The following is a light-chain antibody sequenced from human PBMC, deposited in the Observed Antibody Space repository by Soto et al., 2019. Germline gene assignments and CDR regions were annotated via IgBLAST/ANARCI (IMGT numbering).Light chain of an antibody. CDR3: QQYNSYFLT. CDR1: QSISTW. J-gene: IGKJ4*01. Sequence: DIQMTQSPSTLSASIGDRVTITCRASQSISTWLAWYQQKPGKAPKLLIYKASTLDSGVPSRFAGSGSGTDFTLTIRSLQPDDFAVYYCQQYNSYFLTFGGGTKVEIK. V-gene: IGKV1-5*03. CDR2: KAS.